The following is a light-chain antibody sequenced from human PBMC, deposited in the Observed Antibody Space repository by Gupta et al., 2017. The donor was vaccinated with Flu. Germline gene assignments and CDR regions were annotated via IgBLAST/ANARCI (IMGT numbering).Light chain of an antibody. CDR1: HMGSKG. CDR2: DDR. V-gene: IGLV3-21*02. J-gene: IGLJ3*02. Sequence: GQTARITCGGNHMGSKGVSWDQHKPGQAPVLIVYDDRDRPSGIPERFSGSKSGNTATLTISRVEAGDEADYYCQVWDSSSDHQVFGGGTKLTVL. CDR3: QVWDSSSDHQV.